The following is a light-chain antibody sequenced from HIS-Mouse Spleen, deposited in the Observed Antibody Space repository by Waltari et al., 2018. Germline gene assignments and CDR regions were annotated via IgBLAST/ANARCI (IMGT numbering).Light chain of an antibody. V-gene: IGLV3-21*02. CDR3: QVWDSSSDHAV. CDR1: NIGSKS. Sequence: SYVLTQPPSVSVAPGQTARITCGGNNIGSKSVHWYQQKPGQAPVLVVYDDSARPSGIPERCAGSNSGNTATLTISRVEAGDEADYYCQVWDSSSDHAVFGGGTQLTAL. J-gene: IGLJ7*02. CDR2: DDS.